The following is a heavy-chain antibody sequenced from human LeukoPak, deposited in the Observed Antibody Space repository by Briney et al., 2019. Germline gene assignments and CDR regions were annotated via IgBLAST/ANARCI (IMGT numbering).Heavy chain of an antibody. D-gene: IGHD6-19*01. CDR3: AKERSLEIAVAGTVFDY. J-gene: IGHJ4*02. CDR2: IYSGGDT. V-gene: IGHV3-66*01. Sequence: PGGSLRLSCAASGFTFSDFWMHWVRQAPGKGLVWVSVIYSGGDTYYADSVKGRFTISRDNSKNMIYLEMSSLKAEDTAVYYCAKERSLEIAVAGTVFDYWGQGTLVTVSS. CDR1: GFTFSDFW.